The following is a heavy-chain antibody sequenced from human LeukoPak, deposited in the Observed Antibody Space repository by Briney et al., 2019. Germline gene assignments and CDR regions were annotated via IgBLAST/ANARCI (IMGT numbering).Heavy chain of an antibody. V-gene: IGHV3-23*01. CDR2: ISGSGGNT. Sequence: GGSLRLSCAASGFTFSNYPMNWVRQAPGKGLAWVSTISGSGGNTYYADSVKGRFTISRDNSKNTLFLQMNSLRAEDTAVYYCAKDQDIVVVPAAQYNWFDPWGQGTLVTVSS. D-gene: IGHD2-2*01. CDR1: GFTFSNYP. CDR3: AKDQDIVVVPAAQYNWFDP. J-gene: IGHJ5*02.